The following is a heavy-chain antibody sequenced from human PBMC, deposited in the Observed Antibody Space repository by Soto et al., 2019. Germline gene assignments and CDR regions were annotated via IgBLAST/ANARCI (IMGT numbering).Heavy chain of an antibody. Sequence: QVQLVQSGAEVKKPGASVKVSCKASGYTFTNYGISWVRQAPGQGLEWMGWISAYNGNTNYAQRLQGRVHRTTDTATSTAYMELTSLRSDDTAVYYCARDSHPVDYWGQGTLVTVSS. V-gene: IGHV1-18*01. CDR1: GYTFTNYG. CDR3: ARDSHPVDY. CDR2: ISAYNGNT. J-gene: IGHJ4*02.